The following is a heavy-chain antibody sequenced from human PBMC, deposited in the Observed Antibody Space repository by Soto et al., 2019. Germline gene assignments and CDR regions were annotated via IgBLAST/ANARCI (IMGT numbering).Heavy chain of an antibody. D-gene: IGHD3-10*01. Sequence: GGSLRLSCAASGFTFSSYAMSWVRQAPGKGLEWVSAISGSGGSTYYADSVKGRFTISRDNSKNTLYLQMNSLRAEDTAVYYCAKDQRGVTMVRGVLRWFDPWGQGTLVTVSS. CDR2: ISGSGGST. CDR3: AKDQRGVTMVRGVLRWFDP. V-gene: IGHV3-23*01. J-gene: IGHJ5*02. CDR1: GFTFSSYA.